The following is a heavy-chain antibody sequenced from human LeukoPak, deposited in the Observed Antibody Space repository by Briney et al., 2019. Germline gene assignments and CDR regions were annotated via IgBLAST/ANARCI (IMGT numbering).Heavy chain of an antibody. V-gene: IGHV4-59*08. CDR3: ARHSRTYYDFDY. D-gene: IGHD1-26*01. Sequence: KPSETLSLTCTVSGDSISGYYWSWIRQPPGKGLEWIGYIYYSGSTNYNPSLNSRVTISVDTSKNQFSLKLSSVTAADTAVYYCARHSRTYYDFDYWGQGTLVTVSS. J-gene: IGHJ4*02. CDR1: GDSISGYY. CDR2: IYYSGST.